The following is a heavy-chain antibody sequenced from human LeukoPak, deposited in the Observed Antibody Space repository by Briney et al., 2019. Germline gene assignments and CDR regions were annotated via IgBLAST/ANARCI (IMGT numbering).Heavy chain of an antibody. J-gene: IGHJ3*02. D-gene: IGHD7-27*01. V-gene: IGHV4-61*01. CDR2: ISNSGST. CDR3: ARLGQPNAFDI. CDR1: VGSVSSGSFY. Sequence: KTSETLSLTCTVSVGSVSSGSFYWSWLRQPPGKGLEYIGYISNSGSTNYNPSLKSRVTISADTSKNQFSLKLSSVTAADTAVYFCARLGQPNAFDIWGQGTVVTVSS.